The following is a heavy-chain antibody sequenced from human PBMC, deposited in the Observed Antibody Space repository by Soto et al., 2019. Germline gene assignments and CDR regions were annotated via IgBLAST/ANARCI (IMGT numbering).Heavy chain of an antibody. D-gene: IGHD3-22*01. CDR3: AKAHTFRFYYFTGGDY. V-gene: IGHV3-23*01. Sequence: GGSLRLSCGASGFNFRLYPMAWVRQAPGKGLEWVSSISGSGGSTFYADSVKGRFTISRDNSKNTLYLQMDTLRAGDSAVYYCAKAHTFRFYYFTGGDYWGQGTLVTVSS. CDR1: GFNFRLYP. J-gene: IGHJ4*02. CDR2: ISGSGGST.